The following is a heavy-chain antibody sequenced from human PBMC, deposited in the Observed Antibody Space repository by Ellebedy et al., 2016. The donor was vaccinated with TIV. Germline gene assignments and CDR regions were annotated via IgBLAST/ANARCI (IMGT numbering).Heavy chain of an antibody. CDR3: ARVNGYFDH. J-gene: IGHJ4*02. Sequence: MPSETLSLTCAVSGASISTHYWSWIRQPPGKGLEWIGYISYSGSTIYNPSLTSRITISLDTSKNRFSLKLTSVTAADTAVYYCARVNGYFDHWGQGTLVTVSS. V-gene: IGHV4-59*11. D-gene: IGHD2-8*01. CDR1: GASISTHY. CDR2: ISYSGST.